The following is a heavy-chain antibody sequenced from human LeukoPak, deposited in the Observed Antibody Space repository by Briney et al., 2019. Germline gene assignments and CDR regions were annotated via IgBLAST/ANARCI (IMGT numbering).Heavy chain of an antibody. Sequence: SETLSLTCTVSGGSISSGSYYWSWIRQPAGKGLEWIGRIYTSGSTNYNPSLKSRVTISVDTSKNQFSLKLSSVTAADTAVYYCARGGIAVAAPFNYWGQGTLVTVSS. D-gene: IGHD6-19*01. V-gene: IGHV4-61*02. CDR1: GGSISSGSYY. CDR3: ARGGIAVAAPFNY. CDR2: IYTSGST. J-gene: IGHJ4*02.